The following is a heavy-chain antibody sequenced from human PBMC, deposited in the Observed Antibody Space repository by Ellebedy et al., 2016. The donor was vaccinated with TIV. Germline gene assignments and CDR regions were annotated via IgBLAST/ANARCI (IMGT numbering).Heavy chain of an antibody. V-gene: IGHV4-59*01. J-gene: IGHJ3*02. Sequence: SETLSLTXTVSGGSISSYYWSWIRQPPGKGLEWIGYIYYSGSTNYNPSLKSRVTISVDTSKNQFSLKLNSVTAADTAVYYCARDQHSSGWYDQDAFDIWGQGTMVTVSS. D-gene: IGHD6-19*01. CDR2: IYYSGST. CDR3: ARDQHSSGWYDQDAFDI. CDR1: GGSISSYY.